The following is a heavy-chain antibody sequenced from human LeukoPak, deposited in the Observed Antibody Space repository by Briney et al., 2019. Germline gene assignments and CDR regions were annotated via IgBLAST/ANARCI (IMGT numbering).Heavy chain of an antibody. J-gene: IGHJ3*02. CDR1: GFTFNTYS. CDR2: VKSGNYDI. V-gene: IGHV3-48*01. CDR3: AREDPYDSSGSDSDAFDI. Sequence: GGSLRLSCAASGFTFNTYSMNWVRQAPGKGLEWLSYVKSGNYDIQYADSVTGRFTVSRDSATNSLYLQMNDLKAEDTAVYYCAREDPYDSSGSDSDAFDIWGQGTMVTVSS. D-gene: IGHD3-22*01.